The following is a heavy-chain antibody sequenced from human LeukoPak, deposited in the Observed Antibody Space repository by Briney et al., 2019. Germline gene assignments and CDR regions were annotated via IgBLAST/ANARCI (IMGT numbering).Heavy chain of an antibody. CDR3: ARARRLGYSYGYGSVDY. Sequence: SETLSLTCAVYGGSLSGYYWSWIRQPPGKGLEWIGEINHSGSTNYNPSLKSRVTISVDTSKNQFSLKLSSVTAADTAVYYCARARRLGYSYGYGSVDYWGQGTLVTVSS. V-gene: IGHV4-34*01. D-gene: IGHD5-18*01. CDR1: GGSLSGYY. J-gene: IGHJ4*02. CDR2: INHSGST.